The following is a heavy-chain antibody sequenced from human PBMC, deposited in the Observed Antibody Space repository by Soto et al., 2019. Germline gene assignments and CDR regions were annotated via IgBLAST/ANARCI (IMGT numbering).Heavy chain of an antibody. D-gene: IGHD1-26*01. V-gene: IGHV3-15*01. CDR1: GFTFSNAW. J-gene: IGHJ6*02. CDR3: TTAGVGATYYYYYGMDV. CDR2: IKSKTDGGTT. Sequence: PVGSLRLSCAASGFTFSNAWMSWVRQAPGKGLEWVGRIKSKTDGGTTDYAAPVKGRFTISRDDSKNTLYLQMNSLKTEDTAVYYCTTAGVGATYYYYYGMDVWGQGTTVTVSS.